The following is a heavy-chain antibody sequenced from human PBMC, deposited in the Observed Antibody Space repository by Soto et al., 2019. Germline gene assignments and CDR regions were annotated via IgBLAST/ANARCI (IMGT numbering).Heavy chain of an antibody. D-gene: IGHD2-15*01. CDR1: GGSFSGYY. J-gene: IGHJ3*02. Sequence: PSETLSLACAVYGGSFSGYYWSWIRQPPGKGLEWIGEINHSGSTNYNPSLKSRVTISVDTSKNQFSLNLSSVTAADTAVYYCARAPSDTYCSGGSCYGGAFDIWGQGTMVTVSS. CDR2: INHSGST. V-gene: IGHV4-34*01. CDR3: ARAPSDTYCSGGSCYGGAFDI.